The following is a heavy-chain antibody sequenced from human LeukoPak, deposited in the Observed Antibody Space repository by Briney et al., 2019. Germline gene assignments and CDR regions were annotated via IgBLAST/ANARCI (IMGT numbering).Heavy chain of an antibody. V-gene: IGHV1-18*01. CDR2: ISAYNGKT. J-gene: IGHJ6*02. Sequence: ASVKVSCKASGYTFTSYGISWVRRAPGQGLKWMGWISAYNGKTNYGQKLQGRVTMTTDTSTSTAYMELRSLRSDDTAVYYCARVAGVYGGSYYNYYGMDVWGQGTTVTVSS. D-gene: IGHD1-26*01. CDR3: ARVAGVYGGSYYNYYGMDV. CDR1: GYTFTSYG.